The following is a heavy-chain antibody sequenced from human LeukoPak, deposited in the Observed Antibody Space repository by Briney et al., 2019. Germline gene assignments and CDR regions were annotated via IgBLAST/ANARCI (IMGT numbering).Heavy chain of an antibody. Sequence: PGGSLRLSCAASGFTFSNYELNWVRQAPGKGLEWVSYISSSGRNIYYADSVNGRFTISRDNAKHSLYLQMNSLRAEDTAVYYCARDLVQLWSKDYWGQGTLVTVSS. D-gene: IGHD5-18*01. J-gene: IGHJ4*02. CDR2: ISSSGRNI. CDR3: ARDLVQLWSKDY. V-gene: IGHV3-48*03. CDR1: GFTFSNYE.